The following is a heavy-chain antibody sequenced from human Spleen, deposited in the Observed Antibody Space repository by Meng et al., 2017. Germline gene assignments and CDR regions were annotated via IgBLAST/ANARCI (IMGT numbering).Heavy chain of an antibody. CDR1: GYTFTDFY. V-gene: IGHV1-2*02. CDR2: INPKSGAT. CDR3: AREGYYDSSVDY. Sequence: ASVKVSCKASGYTFTDFYIHWVRQAPGQGLEWMGWINPKSGATLYAQKFQGRVTMTRDTSISTAYMELNRLRSDDTAVYYCAREGYYDSSVDYWGQGTLVTVSS. J-gene: IGHJ4*02. D-gene: IGHD3-22*01.